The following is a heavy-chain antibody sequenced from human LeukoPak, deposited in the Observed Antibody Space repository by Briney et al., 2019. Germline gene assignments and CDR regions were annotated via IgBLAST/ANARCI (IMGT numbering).Heavy chain of an antibody. V-gene: IGHV6-1*01. CDR2: SYYSTTWYN. J-gene: IGHJ4*02. CDR3: ARGGYYDSSGNFDY. D-gene: IGHD3-22*01. Sequence: SQTLPLTCSTSADSASSNSAAWNCIRQSPSRGLEWLGRSYYSTTWYNDYAVSVKSRITIYPDKSKNQFSLQLNSVTPEDTAVYYCARGGYYDSSGNFDYWGQGTLVTVSS. CDR1: ADSASSNSAA.